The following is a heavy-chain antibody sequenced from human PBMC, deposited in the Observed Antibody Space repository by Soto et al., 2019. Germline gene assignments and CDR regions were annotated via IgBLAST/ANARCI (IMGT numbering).Heavy chain of an antibody. CDR2: MNPNSGNT. CDR1: GYTFSTYD. CDR3: ASWAGYSK. V-gene: IGHV1-8*01. D-gene: IGHD3-9*01. Sequence: QVQLVQSGAEVKKPGASVKVSCKASGYTFSTYDINWVRQATGQGLEWMGWMNPNSGNTGYAQKFQGRVTMTRNTSTTTAYMELSSLISEDKAVYYCASWAGYSKWGQGTQVTVSS. J-gene: IGHJ4*02.